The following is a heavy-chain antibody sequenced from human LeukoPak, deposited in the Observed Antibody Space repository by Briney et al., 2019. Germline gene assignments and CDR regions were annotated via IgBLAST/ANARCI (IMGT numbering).Heavy chain of an antibody. CDR3: ARELDY. J-gene: IGHJ4*02. CDR1: GGSISSYY. V-gene: IGHV4-4*07. CDR2: IYTSGGT. Sequence: SETLSLTCTVSGGSISSYYWTWIRQPAGKGLEWIGRIYTSGGTNYNPSLQSRVTMSVDTSKNQFSLRLNSVTAADTAVYYCARELDYWGQGTLVTVSS.